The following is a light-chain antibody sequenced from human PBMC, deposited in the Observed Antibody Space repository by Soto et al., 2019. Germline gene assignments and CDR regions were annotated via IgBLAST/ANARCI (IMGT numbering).Light chain of an antibody. CDR2: DVS. J-gene: IGKJ1*01. V-gene: IGKV1-5*01. CDR1: QTISRW. Sequence: DIQMTQSPSTLSASVGDRVTITCRATQTISRWLAWYQQKPGKAPKLLIYDVSSLESGVSSRFSGSGSGKEFTLTISSLQPDDFATYYCQQYNTFSTFGQGTKVESK. CDR3: QQYNTFST.